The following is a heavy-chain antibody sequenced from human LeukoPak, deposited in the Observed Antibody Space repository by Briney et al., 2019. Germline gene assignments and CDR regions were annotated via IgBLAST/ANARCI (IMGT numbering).Heavy chain of an antibody. CDR2: ISWNSGSI. CDR3: AKDNAHYGSGKGFDY. J-gene: IGHJ4*02. CDR1: GFTFDDYA. D-gene: IGHD3-10*01. V-gene: IGHV3-9*01. Sequence: PGGSLRLSCAASGFTFDDYAMHWVRQAPGKGLEWVSGISWNSGSIGYADSVKGRFTISRDNAKNSLYLQMNSLRAEDTALYYCAKDNAHYGSGKGFDYWGQGTLVTVSS.